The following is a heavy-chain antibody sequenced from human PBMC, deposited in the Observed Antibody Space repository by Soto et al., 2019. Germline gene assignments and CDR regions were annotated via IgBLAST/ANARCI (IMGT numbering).Heavy chain of an antibody. J-gene: IGHJ4*02. CDR1: GFNFRNHG. D-gene: IGHD6-13*01. Sequence: QVQLVESGGGVVQPGGSLRVSCAASGFNFRNHGMHWVRQAPGKGLEWVAVIWYDGNSQYYADFVKGRFTISRDNRKNTLYLEMNSLRIEDTAVYYCVRDLGQQAYAFAFWGQGTVVTVSS. CDR3: VRDLGQQAYAFAF. CDR2: IWYDGNSQ. V-gene: IGHV3-33*01.